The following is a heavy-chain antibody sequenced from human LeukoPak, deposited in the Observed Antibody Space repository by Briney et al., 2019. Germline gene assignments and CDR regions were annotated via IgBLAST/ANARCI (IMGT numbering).Heavy chain of an antibody. CDR1: GGSISSGGYY. J-gene: IGHJ4*02. V-gene: IGHV4-31*03. Sequence: PSQTLSLTCTVSGGSISSGGYYWSWIRQHPGKGLEWIGYIYYSGSTYYNPSLKSRVTIPVDTSKNQFSLKLSSVTAADTAVYYCARGRSYGNYFDYWGQGTLVTVSS. CDR2: IYYSGST. CDR3: ARGRSYGNYFDY. D-gene: IGHD5-18*01.